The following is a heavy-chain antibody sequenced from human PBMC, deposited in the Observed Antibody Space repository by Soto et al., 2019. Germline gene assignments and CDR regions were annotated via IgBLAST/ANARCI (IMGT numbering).Heavy chain of an antibody. CDR1: GFTFSTYT. V-gene: IGHV3-21*01. CDR3: VREDGKVGTNSAFDY. Sequence: PGGSLRLSCASSGFTFSTYTMNWVRQAPGKGLEWVSSINGRGNYIYYAESVKGRFTISRDNAKNSLYLQMGRLRAEDTALYYCVREDGKVGTNSAFDYWGLGAMVTVYS. CDR2: INGRGNYI. D-gene: IGHD1-26*01. J-gene: IGHJ4*02.